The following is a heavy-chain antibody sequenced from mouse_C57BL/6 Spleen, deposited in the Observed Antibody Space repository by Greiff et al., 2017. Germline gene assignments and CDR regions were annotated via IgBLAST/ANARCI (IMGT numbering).Heavy chain of an antibody. J-gene: IGHJ1*03. CDR2: INPSTGGT. CDR3: ARYHYGSSYEYFDV. CDR1: GYSFTGYY. V-gene: IGHV1-42*01. D-gene: IGHD1-1*01. Sequence: EVQLQQSGPELVKPGASVKISCKASGYSFTGYYMNWVKQSPEKSLEWIGEINPSTGGTTYNQKFKAKATLTVAKSSSTAYMQLKSLTSEDSAVYYCARYHYGSSYEYFDVWGTGTTVTVSS.